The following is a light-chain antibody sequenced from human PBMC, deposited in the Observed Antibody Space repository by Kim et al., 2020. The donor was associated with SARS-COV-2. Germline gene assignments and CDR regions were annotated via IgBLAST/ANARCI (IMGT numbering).Light chain of an antibody. CDR1: NIGSKS. CDR3: QVWDSSSDHPRV. J-gene: IGLJ2*01. V-gene: IGLV3-21*04. Sequence: PGKTARITCGGNNIGSKSVHWYRRKPGQAPVLVIYYDSDRPSGIPERFSGSNSGNTATLTISRVEAGDEADYYCQVWDSSSDHPRVFGGGTQLTVL. CDR2: YDS.